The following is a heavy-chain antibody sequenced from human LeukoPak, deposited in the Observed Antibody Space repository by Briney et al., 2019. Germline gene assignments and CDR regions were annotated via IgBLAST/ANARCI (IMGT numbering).Heavy chain of an antibody. CDR1: GFTLSSNY. V-gene: IGHV3-53*01. CDR3: AREPYDYGDYDSVGAFDI. J-gene: IGHJ3*02. D-gene: IGHD4-17*01. Sequence: GGSLRLSCAASGFTLSSNYMSWVRQAPGKGLEWVSVIYSGGSTYYADSVKGRFTISRDNSKNTLYLQMNSLRAEDTAVYYCAREPYDYGDYDSVGAFDIWGQGTMVTVSS. CDR2: IYSGGST.